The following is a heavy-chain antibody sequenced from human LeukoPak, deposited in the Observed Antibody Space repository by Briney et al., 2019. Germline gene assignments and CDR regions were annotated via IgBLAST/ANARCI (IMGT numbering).Heavy chain of an antibody. J-gene: IGHJ4*02. D-gene: IGHD1-7*01. CDR2: IYYSGST. CDR1: GGSISSYY. V-gene: IGHV4-59*01. Sequence: PSETLSLTCTVSGGSISSYYWSWIRQPPGKGLEWIGYIYYSGSTNYNPSLKSRVTISVDTSKNQFSLKLSSVTAADTAVYYCARVSTKLELGFDYWGQGTLVTVSS. CDR3: ARVSTKLELGFDY.